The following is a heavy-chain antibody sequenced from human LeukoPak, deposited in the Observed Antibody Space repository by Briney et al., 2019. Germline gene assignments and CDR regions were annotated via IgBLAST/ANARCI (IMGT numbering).Heavy chain of an antibody. D-gene: IGHD3-10*01. V-gene: IGHV4-4*07. J-gene: IGHJ3*02. CDR1: GGSISSYY. CDR2: IYTSGST. Sequence: SETLSLTCTVSGGSISSYYWSWIRQPAGKGLEWIGRIYTSGSTNYNPSLKSRVTMSVDTSKNQFSLKLSSVTAADTAVYYCASRSYYHAGGGAFDIWGQGTMVTVSS. CDR3: ASRSYYHAGGGAFDI.